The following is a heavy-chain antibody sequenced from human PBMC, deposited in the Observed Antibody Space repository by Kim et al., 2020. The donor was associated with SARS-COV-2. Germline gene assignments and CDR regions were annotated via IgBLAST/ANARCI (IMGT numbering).Heavy chain of an antibody. D-gene: IGHD3-10*01. CDR1: GGSISSYY. V-gene: IGHV4-59*08. Sequence: SETLSLTCTVSGGSISSYYWSWIRQPPGKGLEWIGYIYYSGSTNYNPSLKSRVTISVDTSKNQFSLKLSSVTAADTAVYYCARHRSYLYYYGSGSYYPPPYYFDYWGQGTLVTVSS. J-gene: IGHJ4*02. CDR2: IYYSGST. CDR3: ARHRSYLYYYGSGSYYPPPYYFDY.